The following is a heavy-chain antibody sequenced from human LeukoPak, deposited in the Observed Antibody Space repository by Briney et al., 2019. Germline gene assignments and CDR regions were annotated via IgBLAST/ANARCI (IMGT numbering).Heavy chain of an antibody. Sequence: GGSLRLSCAASGFTFTNAWMSWVRQAPGKGLERIGRIKSKTDGETTDYTAPVKGRFTISRDDSKNTLYLQMNSLKTEDTAVYYCTTGPFDYYGSASYLANGMDVWGQGTTVTVSS. J-gene: IGHJ6*02. CDR2: IKSKTDGETT. CDR1: GFTFTNAW. V-gene: IGHV3-15*01. CDR3: TTGPFDYYGSASYLANGMDV. D-gene: IGHD3-10*01.